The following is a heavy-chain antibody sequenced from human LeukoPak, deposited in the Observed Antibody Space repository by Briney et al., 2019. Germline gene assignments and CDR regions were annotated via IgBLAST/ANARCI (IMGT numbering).Heavy chain of an antibody. CDR1: GFTSSNYW. CDR2: IKQDGSEK. CDR3: TTGTDGSY. J-gene: IGHJ4*02. Sequence: GGSLRLSSVVSGFTSSNYWMNWVRQAPGKGLEWVANIKQDGSEKFYVASVKGRFTISRDNAKNSLYLQMNSLRAEDTAVYYCTTGTDGSYWGQGTLVTVSS. V-gene: IGHV3-7*01.